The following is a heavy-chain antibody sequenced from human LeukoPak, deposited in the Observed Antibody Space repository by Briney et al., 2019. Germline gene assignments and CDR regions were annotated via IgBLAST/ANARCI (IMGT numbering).Heavy chain of an antibody. D-gene: IGHD3-10*01. V-gene: IGHV3-30*18. CDR2: ISYDGSNK. J-gene: IGHJ4*02. Sequence: GGSLRRSWAASGFTFSSYGMHWVRQAPGRGLEWVAVISYDGSNKYYADSVKGRFTISRDNSKNTLYLQMNSLRAEDTAVYYCAKDLYYYGSGSPDYWGQGTLVSVSS. CDR1: GFTFSSYG. CDR3: AKDLYYYGSGSPDY.